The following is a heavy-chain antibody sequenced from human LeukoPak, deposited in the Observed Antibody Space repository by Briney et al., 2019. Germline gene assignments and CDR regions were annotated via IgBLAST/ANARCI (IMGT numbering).Heavy chain of an antibody. Sequence: TGGSLRLSCAASGFAFDNYVMKWVRQAPGKGLEWVSLISWDGGSTYYADSVKSRFTISRDNSKNSLYLQMNSLRAEDTALYYCAKDIRSTPTASSWYEGGLDYWGQGTLVTVSS. J-gene: IGHJ4*02. D-gene: IGHD6-13*01. CDR2: ISWDGGST. V-gene: IGHV3-43D*03. CDR1: GFAFDNYV. CDR3: AKDIRSTPTASSWYEGGLDY.